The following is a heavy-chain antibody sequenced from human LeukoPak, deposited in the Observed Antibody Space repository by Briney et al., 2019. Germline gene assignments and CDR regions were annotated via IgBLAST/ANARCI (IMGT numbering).Heavy chain of an antibody. CDR2: ISSSSSTI. CDR3: ARSGYSSSWYPAFDI. D-gene: IGHD6-13*01. Sequence: GGSLRLSCAASGFTFSSYGMHWVRQAPGKGLEWVSYISSSSSTIYYADSVKGRFTISRDNAKNSLYLQMNSLRAEDTAVYYCARSGYSSSWYPAFDIWGQGTMVTVSS. J-gene: IGHJ3*02. V-gene: IGHV3-48*04. CDR1: GFTFSSYG.